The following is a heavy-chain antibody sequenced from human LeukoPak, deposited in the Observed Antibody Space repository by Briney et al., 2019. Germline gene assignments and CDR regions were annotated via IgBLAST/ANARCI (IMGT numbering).Heavy chain of an antibody. CDR1: GFTFSSYW. CDR2: INSDGSTT. D-gene: IGHD6-13*01. V-gene: IGHV3-74*01. CDR3: APGRYSSSSGPT. J-gene: IGHJ5*02. Sequence: PGGSLRLSCAASGFTFSSYWMHWVRQAPGKGLVWVSRINSDGSTTTYADSVKGRFTISRDNSKNTLYLQMNSLRAEDTAVYYCAPGRYSSSSGPTWGQGTLVTVSS.